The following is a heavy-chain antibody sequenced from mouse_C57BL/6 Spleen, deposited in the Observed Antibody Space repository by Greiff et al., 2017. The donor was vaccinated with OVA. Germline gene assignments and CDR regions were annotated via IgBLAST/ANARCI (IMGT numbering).Heavy chain of an antibody. CDR1: GYTFTDYE. J-gene: IGHJ4*01. Sequence: VQLQQSGAELVRPGASVTLSCKASGYTFTDYEMHWVKQTPVHGLEWIGAIDPETGGTAYNQKFKGKAILTADKSSSTAYMELRSLTSEDSAVYYCTSTTVVDPYAMDYWGQGTSVTVSS. CDR2: IDPETGGT. CDR3: TSTTVVDPYAMDY. V-gene: IGHV1-15*01. D-gene: IGHD1-1*01.